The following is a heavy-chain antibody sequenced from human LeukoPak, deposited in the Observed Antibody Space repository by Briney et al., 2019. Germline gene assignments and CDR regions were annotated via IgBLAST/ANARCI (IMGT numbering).Heavy chain of an antibody. Sequence: SETPSLTCTVSGGSISSYYWSWIRQPPGKGLEWIGYIYYSGSTNYNPSLKSRVTISVDTSKNQFSLKLSSVTAADTAVYYCARQGYSYGLPIDYWGQGTLVTVSS. CDR3: ARQGYSYGLPIDY. J-gene: IGHJ4*02. CDR1: GGSISSYY. D-gene: IGHD5-18*01. CDR2: IYYSGST. V-gene: IGHV4-59*08.